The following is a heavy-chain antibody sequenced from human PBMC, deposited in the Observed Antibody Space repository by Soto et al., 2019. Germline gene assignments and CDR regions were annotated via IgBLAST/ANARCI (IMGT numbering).Heavy chain of an antibody. J-gene: IGHJ6*02. Sequence: GGSLRLSCTASGFTFGDYAMSWFRQAPGKGLEWVGFIRSKAYGGTTEYAASVKGRFTISRDDSKSIAYLQMNSLKTEDTAVYYCTRAHGSYYNARSDYYYYYGMDVWGQGTTVTVSS. D-gene: IGHD1-26*01. CDR1: GFTFGDYA. CDR3: TRAHGSYYNARSDYYYYYGMDV. CDR2: IRSKAYGGTT. V-gene: IGHV3-49*03.